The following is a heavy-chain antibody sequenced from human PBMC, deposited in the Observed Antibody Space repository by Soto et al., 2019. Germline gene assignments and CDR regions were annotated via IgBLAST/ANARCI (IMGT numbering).Heavy chain of an antibody. CDR2: IYYSGST. J-gene: IGHJ4*02. CDR1: GGSISRYY. CDR3: ARRWGRTFDY. D-gene: IGHD7-27*01. V-gene: IGHV4-59*08. Sequence: PSEILSLTCTVSGGSISRYYWSWIRQPPGKGLEWIGYIYYSGSTNYNPSLKSRVTISVDTSKNQFSLKLSSVTAADTAVYYCARRWGRTFDYWGQGTLVTVSS.